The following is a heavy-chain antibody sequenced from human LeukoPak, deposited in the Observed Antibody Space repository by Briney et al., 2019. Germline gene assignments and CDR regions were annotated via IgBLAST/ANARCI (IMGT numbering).Heavy chain of an antibody. J-gene: IGHJ3*02. CDR1: GFTFSDYY. CDR2: IYSGGST. V-gene: IGHV3-66*01. D-gene: IGHD3-22*01. CDR3: ARDRGETYYYDSSGHHGAFDI. Sequence: GGSLRLSCAASGFTFSDYYMSWIRQAPGKGLEWVSVIYSGGSTYYADSVKGRFTISRDNSKNTLYLQMNSLRAEDTAVYYCARDRGETYYYDSSGHHGAFDIWGQGTMVTVSS.